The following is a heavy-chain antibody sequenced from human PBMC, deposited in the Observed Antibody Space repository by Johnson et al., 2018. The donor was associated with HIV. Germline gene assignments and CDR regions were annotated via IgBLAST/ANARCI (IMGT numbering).Heavy chain of an antibody. Sequence: QVQLVESGGGVVQPGRSLRLSCPASGFTFSNYAMHWVRQAPGKGLEWVAVISYDGSYKYYADSVKGRFTISRDNSKNTLSLHMNSLRAEDTAVFYCARTLRPYYYDSSDGAFDIWGQGTMVTVSS. CDR2: ISYDGSYK. J-gene: IGHJ3*02. CDR1: GFTFSNYA. V-gene: IGHV3-30*01. CDR3: ARTLRPYYYDSSDGAFDI. D-gene: IGHD3-22*01.